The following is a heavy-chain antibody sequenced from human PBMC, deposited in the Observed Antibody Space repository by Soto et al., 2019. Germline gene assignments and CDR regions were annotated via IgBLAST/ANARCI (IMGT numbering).Heavy chain of an antibody. CDR2: VNHSGST. CDR3: ARGQSDYYDTSGSYYHYFDS. V-gene: IGHV4-34*01. CDR1: GGSFSGYF. J-gene: IGHJ4*02. Sequence: PSETLSLTCAVSGGSFSGYFWSWIRQPPGMGLEWIGEVNHSGSTKYNPSLKSRVIMSADTSKNQFSLHLSSVTAADNSVYYCARGQSDYYDTSGSYYHYFDSWGQGTLVTVSS. D-gene: IGHD3-22*01.